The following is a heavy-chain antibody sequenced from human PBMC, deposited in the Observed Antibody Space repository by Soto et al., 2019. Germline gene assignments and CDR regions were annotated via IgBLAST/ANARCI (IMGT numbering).Heavy chain of an antibody. CDR1: GFTFSSYA. V-gene: IGHV3-23*01. J-gene: IGHJ6*02. CDR2: ISGSGVST. CDR3: AKAGGTPDSHSGLAV. Sequence: EVQLLESGGGSVQPGGSLRLSCAASGFTFSSYAMTWVRQAPGKGLEWVSTISGSGVSTYYADSVKGRFTIFRDNSKNTRYLEMNSLSTGAPAFFSRAKAGGTPDSHSGLAVGGQGTPV. D-gene: IGHD3-16*01.